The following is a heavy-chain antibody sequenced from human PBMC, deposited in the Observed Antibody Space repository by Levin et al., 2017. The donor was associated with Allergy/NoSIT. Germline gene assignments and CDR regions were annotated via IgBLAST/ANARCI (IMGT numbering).Heavy chain of an antibody. CDR2: INEDGSEK. CDR3: ARDPYDLRGLGGYGAFYI. D-gene: IGHD3-22*01. Sequence: GESLKISCAASGFTLSRFWTTWVRQAPGKGLEWVTNINEDGSEKQYVASVKGRFTISRDYANNSVYLQMSSLRDDDTAIFYCARDPYDLRGLGGYGAFYIWGQGTMVTVSS. J-gene: IGHJ3*02. CDR1: GFTLSRFW. V-gene: IGHV3-7*01.